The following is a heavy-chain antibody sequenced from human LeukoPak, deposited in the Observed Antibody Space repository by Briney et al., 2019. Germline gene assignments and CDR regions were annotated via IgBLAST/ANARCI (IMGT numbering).Heavy chain of an antibody. CDR1: GFTFSSYS. D-gene: IGHD3-3*01. Sequence: GGSLRLSCAASGFTFSSYSMNWVRQAPGKGLEWVSSISSSGSYIYYADSVKGRFTISRDNAKNSLYLQMNSLRAKDTAVYYCAREVAIFGVAPFDAFDIWGQGTMVTVSS. J-gene: IGHJ3*02. CDR2: ISSSGSYI. V-gene: IGHV3-21*01. CDR3: AREVAIFGVAPFDAFDI.